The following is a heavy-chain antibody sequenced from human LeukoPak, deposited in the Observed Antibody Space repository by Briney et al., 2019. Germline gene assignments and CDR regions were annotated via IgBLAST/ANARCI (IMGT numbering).Heavy chain of an antibody. CDR2: INPDGGNT. CDR1: GYTFTTYY. Sequence: ASVKVSCKTSGYTFTTYYIHWVQQAPGQGLEWMGIINPDGGNTAYAQKFQGRVTMTRDTSTSTVYMELSSLRSEDTAVYYCARGDDYSSPVLRYGLDVWGQGTTVIVSS. CDR3: ARGDDYSSPVLRYGLDV. D-gene: IGHD6-13*01. J-gene: IGHJ6*02. V-gene: IGHV1-46*01.